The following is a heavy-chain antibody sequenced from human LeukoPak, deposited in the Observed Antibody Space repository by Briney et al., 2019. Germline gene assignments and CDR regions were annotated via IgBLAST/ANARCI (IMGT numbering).Heavy chain of an antibody. J-gene: IGHJ4*02. CDR3: ASWAGTAQSDSWTGPFDY. Sequence: GGSLRLSCAASGFTFSSYAMSWVRQAPGKGLEWVSYISGSGRTTFYADSVKGRFTISRDNAKNSLYLQMSSLRVEDTAVYYCASWAGTAQSDSWTGPFDYWGQGTLVTVSS. D-gene: IGHD3/OR15-3a*01. CDR2: ISGSGRTT. CDR1: GFTFSSYA. V-gene: IGHV3-48*04.